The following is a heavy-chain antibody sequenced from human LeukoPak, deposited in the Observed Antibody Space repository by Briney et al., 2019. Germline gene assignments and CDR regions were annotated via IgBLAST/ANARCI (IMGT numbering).Heavy chain of an antibody. J-gene: IGHJ4*02. CDR1: GFTFSSYA. CDR3: ARAYGSDVFDY. CDR2: ISYDGSNK. Sequence: GGSLRLSCAASGFTFSSYAMHWVRQAPGKGLEWVAVISYDGSNKYYADSVKGRFTISRDNAKNSLYLQMNSLRAEDTAVYYCARAYGSDVFDYWGQGTLVTVSS. D-gene: IGHD3-10*01. V-gene: IGHV3-30*04.